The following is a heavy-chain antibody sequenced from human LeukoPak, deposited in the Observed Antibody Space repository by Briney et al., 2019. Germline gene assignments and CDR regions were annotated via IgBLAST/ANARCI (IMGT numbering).Heavy chain of an antibody. D-gene: IGHD2-2*01. J-gene: IGHJ6*03. CDR1: GFAFSSYW. V-gene: IGHV3-7*01. Sequence: GGSLRLSCAASGFAFSSYWMSWVRQAPGKGLEWVANIKQDGSEKYYVDSVKGRFTISRDNAKNSLYLQMNSLRAEGTAVYYCASTPGYQINYYYYYMDVWGKGTTVTVSS. CDR3: ASTPGYQINYYYYYMDV. CDR2: IKQDGSEK.